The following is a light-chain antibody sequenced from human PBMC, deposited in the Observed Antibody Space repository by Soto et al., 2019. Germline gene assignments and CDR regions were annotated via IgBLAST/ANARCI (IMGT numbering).Light chain of an antibody. Sequence: QPVLTQPASVSGSPGQSITISCTGTIRDVGAYNLVSWYQQHPGKAPKLLIFEVRHRASGISYRFSGSKSGNTASLTISGLQTEDEGDYFCSSYTTRSTLVFGGGTKLTVL. V-gene: IGLV2-14*01. CDR1: IRDVGAYNL. J-gene: IGLJ2*01. CDR2: EVR. CDR3: SSYTTRSTLV.